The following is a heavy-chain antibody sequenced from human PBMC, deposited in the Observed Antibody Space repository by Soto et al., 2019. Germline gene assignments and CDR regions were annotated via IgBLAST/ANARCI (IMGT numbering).Heavy chain of an antibody. CDR1: GFTFSNYG. CDR3: AKGDWFDP. CDR2: ISYDGSNK. V-gene: IGHV3-30*18. Sequence: GGSLRLSCAASGFTFSNYGMHWVRQAPGKGLEWVAVISYDGSNKYHADSVKGRFSISRDNSKNTLYLQMNSLRAEDTAVYYCAKGDWFDPWGQGTLVTVPQ. J-gene: IGHJ5*02.